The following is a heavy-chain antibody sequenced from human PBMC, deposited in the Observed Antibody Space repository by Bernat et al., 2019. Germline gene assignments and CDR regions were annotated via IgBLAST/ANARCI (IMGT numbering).Heavy chain of an antibody. J-gene: IGHJ6*03. D-gene: IGHD1-26*01. CDR3: ARHKWYYMDV. Sequence: QLQLQESGPGLVKPSETLSLTCTVSGGSISSSSYYWGWIRQPPGKGLEWIGSIYYSGSTYYNPSLKSRVTISVDTSKNRFSLKLSSVPAADTAVYYCARHKWYYMDVWGKGTTVTVSS. CDR1: GGSISSSSYY. CDR2: IYYSGST. V-gene: IGHV4-39*01.